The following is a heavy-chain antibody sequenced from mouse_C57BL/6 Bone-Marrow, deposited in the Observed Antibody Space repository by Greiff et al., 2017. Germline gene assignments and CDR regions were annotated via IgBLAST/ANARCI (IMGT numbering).Heavy chain of an antibody. CDR3: ARQGLHAMDY. J-gene: IGHJ4*01. CDR2: IDPNSGGT. CDR1: GYTFTSYW. V-gene: IGHV1-72*01. D-gene: IGHD2-13*01. Sequence: QVQLQQPGAELVKPGASVKLSCKASGYTFTSYWMHWVKQRPGRGLEWIGRIDPNSGGTKYNEKFKSKATLTVDKPSSPAYMQLSSLTSEDSAVYYCARQGLHAMDYWGQGTSVTVSS.